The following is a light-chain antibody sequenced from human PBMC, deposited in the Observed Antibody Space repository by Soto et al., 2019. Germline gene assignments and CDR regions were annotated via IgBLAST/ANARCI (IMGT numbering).Light chain of an antibody. CDR2: EVS. J-gene: IGLJ2*01. CDR3: SSFTSSSTVV. V-gene: IGLV2-14*01. Sequence: QSALTQPASVSGSPGQSITISCTGTSSDVGGYNYVSCYQQHPGKAPKLMISEVSNRPSGVSNRFSGSKSGNTASLTISGLHAEDEADYYCSSFTSSSTVVFGGGTKVTVL. CDR1: SSDVGGYNY.